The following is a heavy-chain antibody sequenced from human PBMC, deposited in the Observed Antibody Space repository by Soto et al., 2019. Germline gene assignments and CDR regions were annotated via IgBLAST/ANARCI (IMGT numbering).Heavy chain of an antibody. J-gene: IGHJ4*02. V-gene: IGHV1-2*02. CDR2: INPNSGGT. Sequence: ASVKVSFKASGYTFTGYYMHWVRQAPGQGLEWMGWINPNSGGTNYAQKFQGRVTMTRDTSISTAYMELSRLRSDDTAVYYCARAPRVAGYCSGGSCTLGYWGQGTLVTVSS. D-gene: IGHD2-15*01. CDR1: GYTFTGYY. CDR3: ARAPRVAGYCSGGSCTLGY.